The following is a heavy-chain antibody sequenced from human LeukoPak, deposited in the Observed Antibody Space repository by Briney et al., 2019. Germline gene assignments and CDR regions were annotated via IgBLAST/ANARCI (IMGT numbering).Heavy chain of an antibody. CDR2: INHSGST. CDR3: ARSGARTRAEYFQH. J-gene: IGHJ1*01. V-gene: IGHV4-34*01. Sequence: SETLSLTCAVYGGSFSGYYWSWIRQPPGKGLEWIGEINHSGSTNYNPSLKSRVTISVDTSKNQFSLKLSSVTAADTAVYYCARSGARTRAEYFQHWGQGTLVTVS. CDR1: GGSFSGYY. D-gene: IGHD2-15*01.